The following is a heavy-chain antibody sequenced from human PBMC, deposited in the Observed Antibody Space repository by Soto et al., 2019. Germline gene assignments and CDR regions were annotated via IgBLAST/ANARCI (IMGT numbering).Heavy chain of an antibody. CDR3: AKESSNYPYFDY. Sequence: EVQLLESGGGLVQPGGSLRLSCAASGFTFRRYDMNWLRQAPGKGLEWVSFITGSGSSTYNAESVKGRFTISRDNSRNTLYRQMNSLRAEDTAVYYCAKESSNYPYFDYWGQGTLVTVSS. D-gene: IGHD3-3*01. V-gene: IGHV3-23*01. CDR1: GFTFRRYD. J-gene: IGHJ4*02. CDR2: ITGSGSST.